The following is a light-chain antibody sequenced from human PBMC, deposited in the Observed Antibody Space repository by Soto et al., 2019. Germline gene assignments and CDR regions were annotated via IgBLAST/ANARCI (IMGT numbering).Light chain of an antibody. CDR3: MQGTHWPIT. CDR2: KVS. J-gene: IGKJ5*01. Sequence: DVVMTQSPLSLPVTLGQPASISCRSNQXLXXXXXXAXFSWFQQRPGRSPRRLIYKVSNRDSGVPARFSGSGSGTDFALKISRVEAEDVGVYYCMQGTHWPITFGQGTRLEIK. CDR1: QXLXXXXXXAX. V-gene: IGKV2-30*01.